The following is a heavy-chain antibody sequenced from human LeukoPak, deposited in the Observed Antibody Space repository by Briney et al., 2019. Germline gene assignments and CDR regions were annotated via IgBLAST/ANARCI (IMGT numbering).Heavy chain of an antibody. D-gene: IGHD6-19*01. CDR1: GFTFSSYA. Sequence: GGSLRLSCAASGFTFSSYAMSWVRQAPGKGLEWVSAISGSGGSTYYADSVKGRFTISRDNSKNTPYLQMNSLRAEDTAVYYCAKFSKVAGLYFDYWGQGTLVTVSS. V-gene: IGHV3-23*01. CDR3: AKFSKVAGLYFDY. J-gene: IGHJ4*02. CDR2: ISGSGGST.